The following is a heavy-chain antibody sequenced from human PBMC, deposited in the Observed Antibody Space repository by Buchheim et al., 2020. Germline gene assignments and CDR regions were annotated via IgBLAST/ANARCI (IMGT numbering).Heavy chain of an antibody. CDR3: ADVHVNV. D-gene: IGHD6-6*01. CDR2: ISGDGTLT. Sequence: QLVESGGGLVQPGGSLRLSCAASGLYFSSHWMHWVRQAPGEGLVWVVRISGDGTLTYYADSVKGRFTISRDNAEKALFLQMSSLTVDDTAVYFCADVHVNVWGQGT. CDR1: GLYFSSHW. J-gene: IGHJ4*02. V-gene: IGHV3-74*01.